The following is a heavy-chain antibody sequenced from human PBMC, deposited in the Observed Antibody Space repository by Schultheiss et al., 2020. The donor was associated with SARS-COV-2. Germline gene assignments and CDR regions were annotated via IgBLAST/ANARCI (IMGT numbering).Heavy chain of an antibody. D-gene: IGHD3-3*01. CDR2: ISWNSGSI. Sequence: GGSLRLSCSASGFTFSSYWMSWVRQAPGKGLEWVSGISWNSGSIGYADSVKGRFTISRDNAKNSLYLQMNSLRAEDTALYYCAKDIRDYDFWSGLDYWGQGTLVTVSS. V-gene: IGHV3-9*01. J-gene: IGHJ4*02. CDR1: GFTFSSYW. CDR3: AKDIRDYDFWSGLDY.